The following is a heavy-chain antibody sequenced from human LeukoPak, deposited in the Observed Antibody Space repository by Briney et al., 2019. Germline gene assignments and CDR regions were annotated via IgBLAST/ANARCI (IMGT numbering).Heavy chain of an antibody. CDR2: IYTSGST. V-gene: IGHV4-4*07. D-gene: IGHD1-26*01. CDR1: GGSIGSYY. CDR3: ARDGARSWFDP. J-gene: IGHJ5*02. Sequence: SETLSLTCTVSGGSIGSYYWSWIRQPAGKGLEWIGRIYTSGSTNYNPSLKSRVTMSVNTSKNQFSLKLSSVTAADTAVYYCARDGARSWFDPWGQGTLVTVSS.